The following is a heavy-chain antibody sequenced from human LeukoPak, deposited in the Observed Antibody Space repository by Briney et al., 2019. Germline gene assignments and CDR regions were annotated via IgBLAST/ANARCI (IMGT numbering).Heavy chain of an antibody. D-gene: IGHD1-1*01. CDR2: ISSTSMFT. Sequence: GRSLRLSCAASGFTFIDYYMNWIRQAPGKGLEWVSYISSTSMFTEYADSVRGRFTVSRHNAKNLVFLQMYSLSVEASDVYSCATSVQLSPSDLWGQGALVTVS. CDR1: GFTFIDYY. CDR3: ATSVQLSPSDL. J-gene: IGHJ5*02. V-gene: IGHV3-11*03.